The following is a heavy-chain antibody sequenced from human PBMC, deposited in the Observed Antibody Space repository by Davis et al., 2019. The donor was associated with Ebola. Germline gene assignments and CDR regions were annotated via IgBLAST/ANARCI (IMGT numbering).Heavy chain of an antibody. Sequence: MPSETLSLTCTVSGSSISSGYYWGCIRQPPGKGLEWIGSIYHSGSTNYNPSLRSRVTISVNTSNNQFSLRLRSVTAADTAVYYCARTVYSYTYNYYGLDVWGQGTTVIVSS. CDR3: ARTVYSYTYNYYGLDV. V-gene: IGHV4-38-2*02. CDR2: IYHSGST. J-gene: IGHJ6*02. CDR1: GSSISSGYY. D-gene: IGHD5-18*01.